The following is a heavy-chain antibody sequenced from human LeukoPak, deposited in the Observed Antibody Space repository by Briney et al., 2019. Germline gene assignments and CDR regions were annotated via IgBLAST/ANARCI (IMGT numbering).Heavy chain of an antibody. D-gene: IGHD3-16*01. Sequence: PGGSLRLSCAASGFTFSNSVMGWVRQAPGKGLEWVSYISSSSNTIYYADYVKGRFTISRDNAKNSLYLQMNSLRAEDTAVYYCARSWGKFDYWGQGTLVTVSS. V-gene: IGHV3-48*01. CDR2: ISSSSNTI. CDR1: GFTFSNSV. J-gene: IGHJ4*02. CDR3: ARSWGKFDY.